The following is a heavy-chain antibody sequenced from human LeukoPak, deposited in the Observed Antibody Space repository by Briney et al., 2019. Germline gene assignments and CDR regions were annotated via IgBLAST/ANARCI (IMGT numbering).Heavy chain of an antibody. V-gene: IGHV4-59*01. Sequence: SETLSLTCSVSGGSISSYYWSWIRQPPGKGLEWIGYIYYSGSTNYNPSLKSRVTISVDTSKNQFSLKLSSVTAADTAVYYCARDLVAGPGGPSRLFDIWGQGTMVTVSS. J-gene: IGHJ3*02. CDR2: IYYSGST. D-gene: IGHD2-15*01. CDR3: ARDLVAGPGGPSRLFDI. CDR1: GGSISSYY.